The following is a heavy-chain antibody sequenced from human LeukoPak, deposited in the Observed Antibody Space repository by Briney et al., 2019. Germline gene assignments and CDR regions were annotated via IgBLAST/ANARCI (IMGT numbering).Heavy chain of an antibody. CDR3: ARVDCSGGSCYFDY. V-gene: IGHV3-74*01. CDR1: GFTFSSYS. D-gene: IGHD2-15*01. J-gene: IGHJ4*02. Sequence: SGGSLRLSCAASGFTFSSYSMNWVRQAPGKGLVWVSRINSDGSSTRYADSVKGRFTISRDNAKNTLDLQMSSLRAEDTAVYYCARVDCSGGSCYFDYWGQGTLVTVSS. CDR2: INSDGSST.